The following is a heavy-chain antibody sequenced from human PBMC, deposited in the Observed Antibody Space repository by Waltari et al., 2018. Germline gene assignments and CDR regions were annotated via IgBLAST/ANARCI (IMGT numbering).Heavy chain of an antibody. CDR2: IKHDGSET. V-gene: IGHV3-7*01. J-gene: IGHJ6*02. D-gene: IGHD2-21*01. Sequence: EVHLVESGGGLVQAGGSLRLSCEACEASFTKYWMSWVRQPPGKGLEWVANIKHDGSETYYVDSVKGRFTISRDNAQKSLFLQMNSLRVEDTAIYYCAAIFYYYYGMNVWGQGTTVTVSS. CDR3: AAIFYYYYGMNV. CDR1: EASFTKYW.